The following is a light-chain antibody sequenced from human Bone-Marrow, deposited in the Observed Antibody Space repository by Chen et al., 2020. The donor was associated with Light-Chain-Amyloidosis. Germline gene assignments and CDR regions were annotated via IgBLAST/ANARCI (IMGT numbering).Light chain of an antibody. V-gene: IGLV1-47*01. CDR1: SSNIGKNH. CDR2: VSD. CDR3: AAWDDSLTGPV. J-gene: IGLJ3*02. Sequence: QSILIQPPSASGTAGQWVTMSCSGTSSNIGKNHVYWYQQFPGMAPKLLIYVSDQRSSGVPDRFSASKSGISASLAINGLRSEDDADYYCAAWDDSLTGPVFGGGTKLTVL.